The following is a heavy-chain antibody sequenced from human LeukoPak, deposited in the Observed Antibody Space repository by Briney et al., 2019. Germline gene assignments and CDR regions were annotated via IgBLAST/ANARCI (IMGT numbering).Heavy chain of an antibody. J-gene: IGHJ4*02. D-gene: IGHD1/OR15-1a*01. Sequence: PGGSLRLSCAASGFTFSDYAMHWVRQAPGKGLEWVALTSYDGTNKYYAESVRGRFTISRDNSRSTLYLYMNSLTGADTSVYYCALTTIGVVYYFDYWGQGTLVTVSS. CDR1: GFTFSDYA. CDR3: ALTTIGVVYYFDY. V-gene: IGHV3-30*04. CDR2: TSYDGTNK.